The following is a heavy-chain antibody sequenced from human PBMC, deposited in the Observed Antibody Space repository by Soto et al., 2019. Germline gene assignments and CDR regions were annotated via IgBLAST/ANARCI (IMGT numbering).Heavy chain of an antibody. CDR3: TRGSFLEWSYMDV. J-gene: IGHJ6*02. CDR2: ISPSGTIT. D-gene: IGHD3-3*01. CDR1: GYTFNRYY. V-gene: IGHV1-46*02. Sequence: VASVKVSCKASGYTFNRYYMHWVRQAPGQGLEWMGMISPSGTITSYAQKFQGRVTMARDTSTSTLYMDLSSLTSEDTAVYYCTRGSFLEWSYMDVWGQGTTVTVSS.